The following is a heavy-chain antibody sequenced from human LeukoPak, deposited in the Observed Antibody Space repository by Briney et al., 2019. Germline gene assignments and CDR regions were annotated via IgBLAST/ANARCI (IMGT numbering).Heavy chain of an antibody. CDR1: GGSISSYY. V-gene: IGHV4-59*12. J-gene: IGHJ4*02. D-gene: IGHD3-3*01. Sequence: SETLSLTCTVSGGSISSYYWSWIRQPPGKGLEWIGYIYYSGSTNYNPSLKSRVTISVDTSKNQFSLKLSSVTAADTAVYYCARERGGTYYDFWRGYDVYYFDYWGQGTLVTVSS. CDR3: ARERGGTYYDFWRGYDVYYFDY. CDR2: IYYSGST.